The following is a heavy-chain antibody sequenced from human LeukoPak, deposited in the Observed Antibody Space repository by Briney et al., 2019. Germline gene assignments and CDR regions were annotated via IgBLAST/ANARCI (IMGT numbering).Heavy chain of an antibody. D-gene: IGHD6-13*01. CDR2: INHSGST. CDR3: ARVGYSSSWSLSYYFDY. V-gene: IGHV4-34*01. Sequence: SETLSLTCAVYGGSFSGHYWSWIRQPPGKGLEWIGEINHSGSTNYNPSLKSRVTISVDTSKNQFSLKLSSVTAADTAVYYCARVGYSSSWSLSYYFDYWGQGTLVTVSS. J-gene: IGHJ4*02. CDR1: GGSFSGHY.